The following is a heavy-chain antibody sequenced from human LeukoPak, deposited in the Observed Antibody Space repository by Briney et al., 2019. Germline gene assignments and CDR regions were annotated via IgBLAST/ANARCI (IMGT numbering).Heavy chain of an antibody. CDR2: IYSGGST. Sequence: GGSLRLSCAASGFTVSSNYMSWVRQAPGKGLEWVSVIYSGGSTYYADSVKGRFTISRDNSKNTLYLQMNSLRAEDTAVYYCATNYYDSSGYPHWGQGTLVTVSS. CDR3: ATNYYDSSGYPH. CDR1: GFTVSSNY. D-gene: IGHD3-22*01. V-gene: IGHV3-66*01. J-gene: IGHJ1*01.